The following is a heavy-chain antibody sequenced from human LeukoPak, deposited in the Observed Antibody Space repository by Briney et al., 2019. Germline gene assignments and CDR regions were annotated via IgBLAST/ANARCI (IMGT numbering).Heavy chain of an antibody. CDR1: GGSFSGYY. V-gene: IGHV4-34*01. D-gene: IGHD3-3*01. CDR3: ARGYDLPLYYYYYMDV. Sequence: SETLSLTCAVYGGSFSGYYWSWIRQPPGKGLEWIGEINHSGSTNYNPSLKSRVTISVDTSKNQFSLKLSSVTAADTAVYYCARGYDLPLYYYYYMDVWGRGTTVTVSS. J-gene: IGHJ6*03. CDR2: INHSGST.